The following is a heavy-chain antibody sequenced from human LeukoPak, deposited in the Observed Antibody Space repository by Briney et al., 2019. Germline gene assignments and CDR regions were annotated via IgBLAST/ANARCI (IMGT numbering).Heavy chain of an antibody. CDR3: AKAPSSSPIWSDAFDI. Sequence: PGGSLRLSCAASGFTFSIYGMHWVRQAPGKGLEWVAVISYDGSNKYYADSVKGRFTISRDNSKNTLYLQMNSLRAEDTAVYYCAKAPSSSPIWSDAFDIWGQGTMVTVSS. D-gene: IGHD6-6*01. CDR1: GFTFSIYG. V-gene: IGHV3-30*18. J-gene: IGHJ3*02. CDR2: ISYDGSNK.